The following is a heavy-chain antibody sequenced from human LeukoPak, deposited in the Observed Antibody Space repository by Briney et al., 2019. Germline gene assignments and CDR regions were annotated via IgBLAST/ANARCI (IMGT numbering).Heavy chain of an antibody. D-gene: IGHD3-10*01. V-gene: IGHV4-59*08. J-gene: IGHJ4*02. CDR2: IHNNGYN. CDR1: GGSISGYY. CDR3: ARHTSLRTYGDFDY. Sequence: PSETLSLTCSVSGGSISGYYWSWIRQPPGKGLEWVAYIHNNGYNDQNPSLKSRITTSIDTSKNQFSLKLSSVTAADTAVYYCARHTSLRTYGDFDYRGQGTLVTVSS.